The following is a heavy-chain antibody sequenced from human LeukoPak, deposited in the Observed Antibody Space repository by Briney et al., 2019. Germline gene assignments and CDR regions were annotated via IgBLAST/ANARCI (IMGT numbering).Heavy chain of an antibody. D-gene: IGHD1-1*01. CDR2: MDPSGSQK. CDR1: EFIFNRSS. Sequence: GGSLRLSCAASEFIFNRSSMNWVRQAPGKGLEWVANMDPSGSQKRYVDSVKGRFTISKDNPATSLYLDMSGLRAEDTAIYYCAIWTSGNYWGQGTLVTVSS. J-gene: IGHJ4*02. V-gene: IGHV3-7*01. CDR3: AIWTSGNY.